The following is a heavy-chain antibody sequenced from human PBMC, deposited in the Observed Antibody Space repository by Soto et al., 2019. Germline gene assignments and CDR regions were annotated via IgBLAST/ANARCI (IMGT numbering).Heavy chain of an antibody. CDR3: ARDQGITTFDI. V-gene: IGHV1-18*01. Sequence: ASVKVSCKASGYTFTNSGISWVRQAPGQGLEWMGWIGTDNGNTNYAQHLQGRVSMTTDTSTSTAYMDLRSLRSDDTAVYYCARDQGITTFDIWGQGTMVTVSS. D-gene: IGHD3-10*01. CDR2: IGTDNGNT. CDR1: GYTFTNSG. J-gene: IGHJ3*02.